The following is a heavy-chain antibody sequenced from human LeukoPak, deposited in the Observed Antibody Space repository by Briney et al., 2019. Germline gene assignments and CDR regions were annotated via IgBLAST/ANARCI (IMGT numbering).Heavy chain of an antibody. CDR2: ISSSGSTI. CDR3: AKNGDRGAYCSGGSCYPYYYYNMDV. CDR1: GFTFSSYE. V-gene: IGHV3-48*03. J-gene: IGHJ6*03. Sequence: GALRLSCAASGFTFSSYEMNWVRQAPGKGLEWVSYISSSGSTIYYADSVKGRFTISRDNAKNSLYLQMNSLRAEDTAIYYCAKNGDRGAYCSGGSCYPYYYYNMDVWGKGTTVTISS. D-gene: IGHD2-15*01.